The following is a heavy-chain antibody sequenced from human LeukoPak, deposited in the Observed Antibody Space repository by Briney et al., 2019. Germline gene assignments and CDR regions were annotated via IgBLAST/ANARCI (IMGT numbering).Heavy chain of an antibody. J-gene: IGHJ4*02. D-gene: IGHD2/OR15-2a*01. Sequence: KPGGSLRLSCAASGFTFSSYSMNWVRQAPGKGLEWVSSISSSSSYIYYADSVKGRFTISRDNAKNSLYLQMNSLRAEDTAVYYCARAPIDRFLGDYWGQGTLVTVSS. CDR3: ARAPIDRFLGDY. V-gene: IGHV3-21*01. CDR1: GFTFSSYS. CDR2: ISSSSSYI.